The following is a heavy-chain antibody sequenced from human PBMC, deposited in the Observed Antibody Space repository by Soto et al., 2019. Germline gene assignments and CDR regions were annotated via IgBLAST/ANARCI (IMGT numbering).Heavy chain of an antibody. J-gene: IGHJ4*02. D-gene: IGHD6-19*01. V-gene: IGHV3-30*18. Sequence: QVQLVESGGGVVQPGRSLRLSCAASGFTFSSYGMHWVRQAPGKGLEWVAVISYDGSNKYYADSVKGRFTISRDNSKNTFFRKMNSGGVEKTAVYYGAKVGTKPVAGTPPDYWGQGTLVTVSS. CDR3: AKVGTKPVAGTPPDY. CDR2: ISYDGSNK. CDR1: GFTFSSYG.